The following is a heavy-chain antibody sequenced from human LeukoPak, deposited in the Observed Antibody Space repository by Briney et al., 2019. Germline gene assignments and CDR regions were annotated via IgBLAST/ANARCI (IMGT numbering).Heavy chain of an antibody. V-gene: IGHV3-30*18. CDR2: ISYDGSNK. CDR1: GFTFSSYG. J-gene: IGHJ4*02. Sequence: GRSLRLSCAASGFTFSSYGMHWVRQAPGKGLEWVAVISYDGSNKYYADSVKGQFTISRDNSKNTLYLQMNSLRAEDTAVYYCAKDSEEQQLADWGQGTLVTVSS. CDR3: AKDSEEQQLAD. D-gene: IGHD6-13*01.